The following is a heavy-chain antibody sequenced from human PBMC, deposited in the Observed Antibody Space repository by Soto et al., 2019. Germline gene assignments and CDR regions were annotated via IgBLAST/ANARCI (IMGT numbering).Heavy chain of an antibody. V-gene: IGHV3-30*03. D-gene: IGHD3-3*01. CDR3: ARDVSYYDFWSGYYGMDV. CDR2: ISYDGTDE. J-gene: IGHJ6*02. Sequence: GGSLRLSCTASGFTVSDNYMSWARQAPGKGLEWVAMISYDGTDEYYADSVKGRFTISRDNSKNAVYLQMNSLRAEDTAVYYCARDVSYYDFWSGYYGMDVWGQGT. CDR1: GFTVSDNY.